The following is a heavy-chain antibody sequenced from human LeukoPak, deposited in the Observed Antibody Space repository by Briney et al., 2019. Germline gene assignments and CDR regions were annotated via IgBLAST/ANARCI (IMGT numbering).Heavy chain of an antibody. J-gene: IGHJ4*02. CDR2: ISSSSAYI. Sequence: PGGSLRLSCAASGFTFSSYSMNWVRQAPGKGLEWVSSISSSSAYIYYADFVKGRFTISRDNSKNTLYLQMNSLRAEDTAVYYCARDNYGDGFDYWGQGTLVIVSS. V-gene: IGHV3-21*04. D-gene: IGHD4-17*01. CDR1: GFTFSSYS. CDR3: ARDNYGDGFDY.